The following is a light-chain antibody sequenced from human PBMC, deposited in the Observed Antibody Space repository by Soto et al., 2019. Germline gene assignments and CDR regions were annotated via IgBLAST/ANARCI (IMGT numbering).Light chain of an antibody. V-gene: IGKV3-11*01. J-gene: IGKJ1*01. Sequence: EIVLTQSPATLSSSPGEGATLSCRASQSVSSYLAWYQQKPDQAPRLLIYDASNRATGIPARFSGSGSGTDFTLIISSLEPEDFAVYYCQQRSSWPVTFGRGTKVEV. CDR1: QSVSSY. CDR2: DAS. CDR3: QQRSSWPVT.